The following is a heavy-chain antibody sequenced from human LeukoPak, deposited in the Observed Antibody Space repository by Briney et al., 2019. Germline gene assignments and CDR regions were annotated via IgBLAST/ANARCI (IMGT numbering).Heavy chain of an antibody. CDR1: GFTFSSYA. CDR3: AKDAVGATAYYFDY. CDR2: ITGSGGST. Sequence: GGSLRLSCAASGFTFSSYAMSWVRQAPGKWLEWVSAITGSGGSTYYADSVKGRVTISRDNSKNTLYLQMNSLRAEDTAVYYCAKDAVGATAYYFDYWGQGTLVTVSS. V-gene: IGHV3-23*01. D-gene: IGHD1-26*01. J-gene: IGHJ4*02.